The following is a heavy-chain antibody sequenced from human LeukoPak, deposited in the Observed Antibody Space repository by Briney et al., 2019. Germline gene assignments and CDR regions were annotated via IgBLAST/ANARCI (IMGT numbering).Heavy chain of an antibody. CDR3: ARDVSLYYDFWSGYSPFDY. V-gene: IGHV3-30-3*01. CDR2: ISYDGSNK. Sequence: GGSLRLSCAASGFTFSSYAMHWVRQAPGKGLEWVAVISYDGSNKYYADSVKGRFTISRDNSKNTLYLQMNSLRAEDTAVYYCARDVSLYYDFWSGYSPFDYWAREPWSPSPQ. D-gene: IGHD3-3*01. CDR1: GFTFSSYA. J-gene: IGHJ4*02.